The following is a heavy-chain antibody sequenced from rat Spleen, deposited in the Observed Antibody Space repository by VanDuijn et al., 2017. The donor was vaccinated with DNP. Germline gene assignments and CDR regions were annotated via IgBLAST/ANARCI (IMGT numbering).Heavy chain of an antibody. CDR3: TTLRDY. D-gene: IGHD3-7*01. Sequence: EVQLVESGGGLVQPGRSLKLSCAASGFTFSDYYMAWVRQAPKKGLEWVATITNSGGNTYYRDSVKGRFTISRDYAKSTLYLQMDSLRSEDTATYYCTTLRDYWGQGVMVTVSS. CDR1: GFTFSDYY. CDR2: ITNSGGNT. V-gene: IGHV5-25*01. J-gene: IGHJ2*01.